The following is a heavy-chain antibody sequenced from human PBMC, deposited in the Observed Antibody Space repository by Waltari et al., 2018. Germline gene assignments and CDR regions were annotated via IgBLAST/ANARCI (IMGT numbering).Heavy chain of an antibody. CDR3: TMWDYGDYSAFHY. CDR1: GYTFPAYS. J-gene: IGHJ4*02. Sequence: QVQFVQSGAEVKKPGASVKVSCKASGYTFPAYSIHWVRQAPGQRLEWLGWINTGNDKTKYSQKFQGRVTMTKDTSANTAYMELSSLRSEDTAVYYCTMWDYGDYSAFHYWGQGTLITVSS. V-gene: IGHV1-3*04. D-gene: IGHD4-17*01. CDR2: INTGNDKT.